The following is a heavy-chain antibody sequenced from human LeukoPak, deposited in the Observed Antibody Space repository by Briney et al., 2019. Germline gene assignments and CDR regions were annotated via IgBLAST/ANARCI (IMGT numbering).Heavy chain of an antibody. CDR2: INHSGST. CDR1: GGSFSGYY. J-gene: IGHJ4*02. CDR3: ARRITGTTSDSYDY. D-gene: IGHD1-20*01. Sequence: SETLSLTCAVYGGSFSGYYWSWIRQPPGKGLEWIGEINHSGSTNYNPSLKSRVSISVDTSKNQFYLKVIAVTAADTAVYYCARRITGTTSDSYDYWGQGTLVTVSS. V-gene: IGHV4-34*01.